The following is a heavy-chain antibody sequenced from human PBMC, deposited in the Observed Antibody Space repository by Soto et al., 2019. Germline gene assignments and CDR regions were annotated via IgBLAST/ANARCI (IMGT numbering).Heavy chain of an antibody. CDR2: IYHSGST. CDR1: GGSISSSNW. J-gene: IGHJ6*02. Sequence: QVQLQESGPGLVKPSGTLSLTCAVSGGSISSSNWWSWVHQPPGKGLEWIGEIYHSGSTNYNPSLKSRVTISVDKSKNQFSLKLSSVTAADTAVYYCARVMAVTTEGYYYYGMDVWGQGTTVTVSS. CDR3: ARVMAVTTEGYYYYGMDV. D-gene: IGHD4-17*01. V-gene: IGHV4-4*02.